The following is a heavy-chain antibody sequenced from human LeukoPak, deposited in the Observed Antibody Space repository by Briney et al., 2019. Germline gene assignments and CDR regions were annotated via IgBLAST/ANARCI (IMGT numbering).Heavy chain of an antibody. D-gene: IGHD3-22*01. CDR2: ISSSSSTI. J-gene: IGHJ3*02. CDR3: ARDRSRQWLLRHGAFDI. CDR1: GFTFSSYS. V-gene: IGHV3-48*04. Sequence: PGGSLRLSCAASGFTFSSYSMNWVRQAPGKGLEWESYISSSSSTIYYADSVKGRFTISRDNAKNSLYLQMNSLRAEDTAVYYCARDRSRQWLLRHGAFDIWGQGTMVTASS.